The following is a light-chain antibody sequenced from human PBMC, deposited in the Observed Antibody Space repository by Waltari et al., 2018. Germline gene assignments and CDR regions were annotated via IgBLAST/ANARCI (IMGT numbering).Light chain of an antibody. CDR3: CSYKRGATWV. CDR2: DVV. V-gene: IGLV2-14*03. CDR1: SSDVGVYDY. Sequence: QSVLTQPASVSGSPGQSITISCTGTSSDVGVYDYVSWYQQSPGKAPKLIIYDVVKRPSGVSTRFSASKSDNTASLTISGLQAEDEGDYYCCSYKRGATWVFGGGTALTVL. J-gene: IGLJ3*02.